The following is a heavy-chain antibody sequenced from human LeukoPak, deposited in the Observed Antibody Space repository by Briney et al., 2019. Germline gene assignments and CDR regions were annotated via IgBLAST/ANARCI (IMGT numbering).Heavy chain of an antibody. CDR1: GYTFTSYY. Sequence: GASVKVSCKASGYTFTSYYIHWVRQAPGQGLEWMGLINPSGGSTNYAQKFQGRVTMTRDTSTSTAYMELSSLRSEDTAVYYCARDWGTYYYDSSGYYFWAFDIWGQGTMVTVSS. J-gene: IGHJ3*02. V-gene: IGHV1-46*01. D-gene: IGHD3-22*01. CDR2: INPSGGST. CDR3: ARDWGTYYYDSSGYYFWAFDI.